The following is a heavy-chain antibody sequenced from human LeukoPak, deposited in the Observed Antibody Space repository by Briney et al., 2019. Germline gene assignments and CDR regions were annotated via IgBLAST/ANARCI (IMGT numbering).Heavy chain of an antibody. V-gene: IGHV3-23*01. D-gene: IGHD2-2*01. CDR1: GFTFSSYA. J-gene: IGHJ4*02. Sequence: GGSLRLSCAASGFTFSSYAISWVRQAPGKGLEWVSAISGSGGSTYYADSVKGRFTISRDNSKNTLYLQMNSLRAEDTAVYYCAKDSSHIVVVPAADFDYWGQGNLVTVSS. CDR2: ISGSGGST. CDR3: AKDSSHIVVVPAADFDY.